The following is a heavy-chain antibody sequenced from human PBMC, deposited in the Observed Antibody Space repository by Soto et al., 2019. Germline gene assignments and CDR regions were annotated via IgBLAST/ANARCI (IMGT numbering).Heavy chain of an antibody. Sequence: SETLSLTCTVSGGSISSSSYYWGWIRQPPGKGLEWIGSIYYSGSTYYNPSLKSRVTISVDTSKNQFSLKLSSVTAADTAVYYCARQRRLVGATRGPPVWFDPWGQGTLVTVSS. V-gene: IGHV4-39*01. CDR1: GGSISSSSYY. J-gene: IGHJ5*02. CDR3: ARQRRLVGATRGPPVWFDP. CDR2: IYYSGST. D-gene: IGHD1-26*01.